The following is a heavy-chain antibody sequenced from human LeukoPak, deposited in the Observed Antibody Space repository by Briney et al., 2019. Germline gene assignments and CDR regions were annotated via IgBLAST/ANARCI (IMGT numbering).Heavy chain of an antibody. CDR2: IIPIFGTA. Sequence: GASVKVSCKASGGTFSSYAISWVRQAPGQGLEWMGGIIPIFGTANYAQKFQGRVTITTDESTSTAYMELSSLRSEDTAVYYCAISPPDVFAAGRFDIWGQGTMVTVSS. D-gene: IGHD2-21*01. CDR3: AISPPDVFAAGRFDI. J-gene: IGHJ3*02. CDR1: GGTFSSYA. V-gene: IGHV1-69*05.